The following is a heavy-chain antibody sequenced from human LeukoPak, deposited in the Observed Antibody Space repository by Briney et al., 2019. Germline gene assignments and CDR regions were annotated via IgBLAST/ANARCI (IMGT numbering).Heavy chain of an antibody. V-gene: IGHV3-33*01. J-gene: IGHJ4*02. CDR2: ILYDGSNK. Sequence: GGSLRLSCAASGFTFSNYVMHWVRQAPGKGLEWVPVILYDGSNKYYADSGKGRLTLSRDNSKYMLFLQVNSLRPEDTAVYFCARDLTQLAIFDYWGEGTLVTVSS. CDR1: GFTFSNYV. CDR3: ARDLTQLAIFDY. D-gene: IGHD1-1*01.